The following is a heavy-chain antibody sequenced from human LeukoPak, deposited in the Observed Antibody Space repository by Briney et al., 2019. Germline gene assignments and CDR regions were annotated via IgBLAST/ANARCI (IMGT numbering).Heavy chain of an antibody. CDR3: ATNWHYRSDY. CDR2: IRGDGGLI. V-gene: IGHV3-7*01. D-gene: IGHD1-7*01. J-gene: IGHJ4*02. Sequence: SGGSLRLSCAASGLTFSDYWMSWVRQAPGKGLEWVANIRGDGGLIHYVDSVKGRFTISRDNAKNSLYLQMSSLRAEDTAVYYCATNWHYRSDYWGQGTLVTVSS. CDR1: GLTFSDYW.